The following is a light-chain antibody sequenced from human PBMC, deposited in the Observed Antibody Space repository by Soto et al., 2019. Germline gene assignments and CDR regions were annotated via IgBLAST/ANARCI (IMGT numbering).Light chain of an antibody. J-gene: IGKJ5*01. V-gene: IGKV1-5*03. CDR2: KAS. Sequence: DVQMTQSPSTLSASVGDRVIITCRASESISNWLAWYQQKPGKAPKLLIYKASSLESGVSSRFSGSGSGTEFTLTISSLQPDDFATYYCQQYNSYSLITFGQGTRLDIK. CDR3: QQYNSYSLIT. CDR1: ESISNW.